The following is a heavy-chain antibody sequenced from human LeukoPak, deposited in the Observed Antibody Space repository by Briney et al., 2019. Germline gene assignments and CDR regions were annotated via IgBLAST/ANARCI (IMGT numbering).Heavy chain of an antibody. CDR1: GYXFTSYY. D-gene: IGHD5-24*01. Sequence: ASVKVSCKASGYXFTSYYIHWVRQAPGQGREWLGIINPSGGSTSYAQKFQGRVTMTRDTSTSTVYMELSSLRSEDTAVYYCARHPTDNYSFDYWGQGALVTVSS. J-gene: IGHJ4*02. CDR2: INPSGGST. CDR3: ARHPTDNYSFDY. V-gene: IGHV1-46*01.